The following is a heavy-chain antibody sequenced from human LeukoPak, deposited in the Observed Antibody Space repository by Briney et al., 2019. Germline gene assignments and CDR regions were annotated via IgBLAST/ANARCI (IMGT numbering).Heavy chain of an antibody. D-gene: IGHD4-11*01. CDR3: AGDYRGSLDY. Sequence: SETLSLTCTVSGGSISSYYWSWIRQPPGKGLEWIGEINHSGSTNSNPSLKSRVTIPVDTSKNQFSLKLSSVTAADTAVYYCAGDYRGSLDYWGQGTLVTVSS. CDR2: INHSGST. V-gene: IGHV4-34*01. CDR1: GGSISSYY. J-gene: IGHJ4*02.